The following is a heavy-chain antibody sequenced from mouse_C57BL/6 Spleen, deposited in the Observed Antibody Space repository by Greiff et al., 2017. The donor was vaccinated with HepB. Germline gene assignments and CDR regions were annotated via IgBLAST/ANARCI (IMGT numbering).Heavy chain of an antibody. CDR1: GYTFTDYN. Sequence: EVQLQQSGPELVKPGASVKIPCKASGYTFTDYNMDWVKQSHGKSLEWIGDINPNNGGTIYNQKFKGKATLTVDKSSSTAYMELRSLTSEDTAVYYCALAGRWAYWGQGTLVTVSA. CDR3: ALAGRWAY. D-gene: IGHD1-1*02. CDR2: INPNNGGT. V-gene: IGHV1-18*01. J-gene: IGHJ3*01.